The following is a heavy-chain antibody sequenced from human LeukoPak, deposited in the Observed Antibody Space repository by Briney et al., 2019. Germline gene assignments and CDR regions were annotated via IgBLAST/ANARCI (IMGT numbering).Heavy chain of an antibody. J-gene: IGHJ4*02. D-gene: IGHD6-13*01. Sequence: PGGSLRLSCAASGFTFSIYAMSGVRETPGKGLEWVSVISGSGGSTYYADSVKGRFTISRDNSKNTLSLQMSSLRAEDTAVYYCAREGLGVAAGIFDYWGQGTLVTVSS. CDR3: AREGLGVAAGIFDY. CDR2: ISGSGGST. V-gene: IGHV3-23*01. CDR1: GFTFSIYA.